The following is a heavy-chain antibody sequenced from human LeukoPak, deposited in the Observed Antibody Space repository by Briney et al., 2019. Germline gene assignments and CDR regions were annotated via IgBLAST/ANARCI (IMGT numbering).Heavy chain of an antibody. J-gene: IGHJ4*02. V-gene: IGHV4-59*12. CDR2: IYYSGST. CDR3: ARDATGMGNYFDY. D-gene: IGHD3-10*01. CDR1: GGSISSYY. Sequence: SETLSLTCTVSGGSISSYYWSWIRQPPGKGLEWIGYIYYSGSTNYNPSLKSRVTISVDTSKNQFFMKLSSVTAADTAVYYCARDATGMGNYFDYWGQGTLVTVSS.